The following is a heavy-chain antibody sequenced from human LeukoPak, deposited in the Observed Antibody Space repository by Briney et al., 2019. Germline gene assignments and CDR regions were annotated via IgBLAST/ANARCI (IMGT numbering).Heavy chain of an antibody. D-gene: IGHD3-22*01. J-gene: IGHJ4*02. CDR3: ARDSATYYYDSSGPSNFDY. CDR2: ISSSSSYI. V-gene: IGHV3-21*01. CDR1: GFTFSSYN. Sequence: GGSLRLSCAASGFTFSSYNMNWVRQAPGKGLEWVSSISSSSSYIYYADSVKGRFTISRDNAKNSLYLQMNSLRAEDTAVYYCARDSATYYYDSSGPSNFDYWGQGTLVTVSS.